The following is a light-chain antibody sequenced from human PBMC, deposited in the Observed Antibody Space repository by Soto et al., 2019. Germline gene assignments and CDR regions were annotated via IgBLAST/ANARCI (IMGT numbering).Light chain of an antibody. CDR2: ETS. Sequence: DVQMTQSPSSLSASGGDRVSITCRASQSVANWLAWYQQKPGKAPKSLIYETSTLQSGVPSRFSGSGSGTYFTLTINSLQPEDFATYYCQQYNNFPPTFGGGTKVEIK. V-gene: IGKV1D-16*01. CDR1: QSVANW. CDR3: QQYNNFPPT. J-gene: IGKJ4*01.